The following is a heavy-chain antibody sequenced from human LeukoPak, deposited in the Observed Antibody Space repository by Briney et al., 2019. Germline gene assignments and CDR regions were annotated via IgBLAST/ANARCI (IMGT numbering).Heavy chain of an antibody. V-gene: IGHV1-69*06. CDR3: ARDRAYSSGWYVWFDP. Sequence: SVKVSCKASGGTFSSYAISWVRQAPGQGLEWMGGIIPIFGTANYAQKFQGRVTITADKSTSTAYMELSSLRSEDTAVYYCARDRAYSSGWYVWFDPWGQGTQVTVSS. CDR1: GGTFSSYA. J-gene: IGHJ5*02. D-gene: IGHD6-19*01. CDR2: IIPIFGTA.